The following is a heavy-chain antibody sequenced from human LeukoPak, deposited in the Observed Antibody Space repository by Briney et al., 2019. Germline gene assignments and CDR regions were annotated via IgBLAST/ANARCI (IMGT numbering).Heavy chain of an antibody. CDR1: GDSVSPGY. D-gene: IGHD2-15*01. V-gene: IGHV4-4*09. CDR3: AGRGHRYSRD. Sequence: SETLTLTCTVSGDSVSPGYWTWIRQSPGKGLEWIGYISDSDITDYNPSLKSRLTISVDTSNNQFSLNLNSVTAADTAVYYCAGRGHRYSRDWGQGILVTVSS. J-gene: IGHJ1*01. CDR2: ISDSDIT.